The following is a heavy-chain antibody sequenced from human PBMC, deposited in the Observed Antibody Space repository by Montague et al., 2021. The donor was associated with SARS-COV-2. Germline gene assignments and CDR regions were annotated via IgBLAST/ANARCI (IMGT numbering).Heavy chain of an antibody. CDR1: GGSIRSSSHF. CDR2: ISYSGST. J-gene: IGHJ6*02. D-gene: IGHD3-10*01. CDR3: GAGRGFAVGNHYYYSYGLDV. Sequence: SETRSLTCTVSGGSIRSSSHFWGWFRQPPGQRLEWIGTISYSGSTYYSPSLKSRVIISADTSKNQFSLNLRSVTAADTAVYFCGAGRGFAVGNHYYYSYGLDVWGQGTTVTVSS. V-gene: IGHV4-39*07.